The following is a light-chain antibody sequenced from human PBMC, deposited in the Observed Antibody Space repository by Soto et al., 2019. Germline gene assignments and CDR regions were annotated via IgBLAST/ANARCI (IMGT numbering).Light chain of an antibody. CDR2: DVS. Sequence: QSVLTQPASVSGSPGQSITISCTGTSSDVGAYKYVSWYQQHPGKAPKLMIYDVSSRPSGVSNRFSGSKSGNTASLIISGLQAEDEADYYCISYTSIDTYVFGTGTNVTV. J-gene: IGLJ1*01. V-gene: IGLV2-14*01. CDR1: SSDVGAYKY. CDR3: ISYTSIDTYV.